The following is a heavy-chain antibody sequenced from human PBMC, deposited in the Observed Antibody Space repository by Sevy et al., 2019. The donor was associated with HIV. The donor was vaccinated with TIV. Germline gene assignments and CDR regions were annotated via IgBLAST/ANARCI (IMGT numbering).Heavy chain of an antibody. Sequence: ASVKVSCKASGYTFTGYYMYWVRQAPGQGLEWMGWINPNSGGTNYAQKFQGWVTMTRDTSISTAYMELSRLRSDDTAVYYCARGNYVWGSYRYTNYFDYWGQGTLVTVSS. CDR2: INPNSGGT. CDR1: GYTFTGYY. CDR3: ARGNYVWGSYRYTNYFDY. D-gene: IGHD3-16*02. V-gene: IGHV1-2*04. J-gene: IGHJ4*02.